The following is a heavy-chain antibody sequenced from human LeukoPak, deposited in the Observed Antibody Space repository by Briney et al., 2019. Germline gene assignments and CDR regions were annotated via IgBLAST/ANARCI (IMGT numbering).Heavy chain of an antibody. V-gene: IGHV4-38-2*02. CDR3: ARSYDSSGYYGMDV. J-gene: IGHJ6*02. Sequence: SEALSLTCTVSGYSISSGYYWGWIRQPPGKGLEWIGSIYHSGSTYYNPSLKSRVTISVDTSKNQFSLTLSSVTAADTAVYYCARSYDSSGYYGMDVWGQGTRSPSP. CDR1: GYSISSGYY. D-gene: IGHD3-22*01. CDR2: IYHSGST.